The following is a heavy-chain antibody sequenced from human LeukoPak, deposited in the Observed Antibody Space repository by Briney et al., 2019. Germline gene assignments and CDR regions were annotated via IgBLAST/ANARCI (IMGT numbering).Heavy chain of an antibody. CDR3: ARTPVAGSYYYYGMDV. Sequence: PGGSLRLSCAASGFTFSSNAMSWVRQAPGKGLEWVSAISGSGGNTYYADSVKGRFTISRDNSKNTVYLQMDSLRAEDTAVFYCARTPVAGSYYYYGMDVWGQGTTVTVSS. CDR1: GFTFSSNA. CDR2: ISGSGGNT. D-gene: IGHD6-19*01. J-gene: IGHJ6*02. V-gene: IGHV3-23*01.